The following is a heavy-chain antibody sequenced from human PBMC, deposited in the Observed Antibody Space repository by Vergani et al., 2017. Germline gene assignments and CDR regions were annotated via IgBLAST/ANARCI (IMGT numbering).Heavy chain of an antibody. Sequence: EVELLESGGGLAQPGGSLRVSCSASGFWVTTYYMSWVRQAPGKGLEWVSVIKSDGRTSYAESVRGRFTISRDTSRNAVYLQMNILRVEDTGVYYCTRSECSGTTCYGHYFDLWGHGILVTVSS. V-gene: IGHV3-66*02. D-gene: IGHD2-15*01. J-gene: IGHJ4*01. CDR3: TRSECSGTTCYGHYFDL. CDR1: GFWVTTYY. CDR2: IKSDGRT.